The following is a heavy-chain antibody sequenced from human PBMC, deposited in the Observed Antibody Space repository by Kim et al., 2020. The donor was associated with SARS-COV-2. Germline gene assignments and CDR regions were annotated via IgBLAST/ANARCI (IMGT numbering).Heavy chain of an antibody. D-gene: IGHD1-7*01. Sequence: ASVKVSCKASGYTFTGYYMHWVRQAPGQGLEWMGWINPKSGGTNYAQKFQGRVTMTRDTSISTAYMEVSRLRSDDTAVYYCARDQGVDWNYGYNYHYFGLDVWGQGTTGTVSS. CDR3: ARDQGVDWNYGYNYHYFGLDV. CDR1: GYTFTGYY. J-gene: IGHJ6*02. CDR2: INPKSGGT. V-gene: IGHV1-2*02.